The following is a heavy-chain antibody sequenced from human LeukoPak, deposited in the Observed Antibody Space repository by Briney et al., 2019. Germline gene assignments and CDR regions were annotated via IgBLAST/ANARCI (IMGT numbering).Heavy chain of an antibody. D-gene: IGHD2-2*01. J-gene: IGHJ6*03. Sequence: PSETLSLTCTVSGGSISSSSYYWGWIRQPPGKGLEWIGSIYYSGSTYYNPSLKSRVTISVDTSKNQFSLKLSSVTAADTAVYYCARLRGPAAFYYHYMDVWGKGTTVTVSS. CDR1: GGSISSSSYY. CDR3: ARLRGPAAFYYHYMDV. CDR2: IYYSGST. V-gene: IGHV4-39*01.